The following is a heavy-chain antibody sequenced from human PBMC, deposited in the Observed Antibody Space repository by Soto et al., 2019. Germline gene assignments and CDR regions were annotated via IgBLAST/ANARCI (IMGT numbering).Heavy chain of an antibody. J-gene: IGHJ6*02. V-gene: IGHV5-51*01. CDR1: GYSFTSYW. Sequence: GESLKISCKGSGYSFTSYWIGWVRQMPGKGLEWMGIIYPGDSDTRYSPSFQGQVTISADKSISTAYLQWSSLKASDTAMYYCARLQGTGTTIYYGMDVWGQGTTVTVSS. CDR2: IYPGDSDT. CDR3: ARLQGTGTTIYYGMDV. D-gene: IGHD1-1*01.